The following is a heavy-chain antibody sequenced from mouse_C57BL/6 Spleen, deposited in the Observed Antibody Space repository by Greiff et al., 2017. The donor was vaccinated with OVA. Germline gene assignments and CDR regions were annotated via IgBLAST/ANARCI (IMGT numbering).Heavy chain of an antibody. J-gene: IGHJ2*01. CDR2: IYPGDGDT. CDR3: ARSRHYYGSSLDFDY. CDR1: GYAFSSSW. D-gene: IGHD1-1*01. V-gene: IGHV1-82*01. Sequence: QVQLKQSGPELVKPGASVKISCKASGYAFSSSWMNWVKQRPGKGLEWIGRIYPGDGDTNYNGKFKGKATLTADKSSSTAYMQLSSLTSEDSAVYFCARSRHYYGSSLDFDYWGQGTTLTVSS.